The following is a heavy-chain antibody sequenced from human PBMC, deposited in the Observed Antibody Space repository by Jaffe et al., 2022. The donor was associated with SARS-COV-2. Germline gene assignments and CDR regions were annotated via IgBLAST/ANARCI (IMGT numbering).Heavy chain of an antibody. CDR2: IFYSGST. D-gene: IGHD6-13*01. J-gene: IGHJ4*02. Sequence: QLQLQESGPGLVKPSETLSLTCSVSGASSSSRSYYWGWIRQSPGKGLEWIGSIFYSGSTYYNPSLKSRVTISIDTSKNQFSLKLISVTAADTAVYYCARQAAGGNPFRQTPRNFDFWGQGTLVTVSS. V-gene: IGHV4-39*01. CDR1: GASSSSRSYY. CDR3: ARQAAGGNPFRQTPRNFDF.